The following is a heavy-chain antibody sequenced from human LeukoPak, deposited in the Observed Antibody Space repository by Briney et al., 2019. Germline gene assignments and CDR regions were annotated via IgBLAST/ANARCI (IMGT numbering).Heavy chain of an antibody. CDR3: ARSHYYGSGSHDAFDI. V-gene: IGHV1-69*06. Sequence: SVKVSCKASGGTFSGYAISWVRQAPGQGLEWMGGIIPIFGTANYAQKFQGRVTITADKSTSTAYMELSSLRSEDTAVYYCARSHYYGSGSHDAFDIWGQGTMVTVSS. CDR1: GGTFSGYA. D-gene: IGHD3-10*01. J-gene: IGHJ3*02. CDR2: IIPIFGTA.